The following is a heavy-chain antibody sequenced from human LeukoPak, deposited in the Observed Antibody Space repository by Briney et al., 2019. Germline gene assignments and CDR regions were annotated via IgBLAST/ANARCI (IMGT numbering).Heavy chain of an antibody. V-gene: IGHV4-39*01. J-gene: IGHJ3*02. CDR1: GGSISSSSYY. CDR3: ARRAVAGTGAFDI. D-gene: IGHD6-19*01. CDR2: IYYSGST. Sequence: ETLSLTCTVSGGSISSSSYYWGWIRQPPGKGLKWIGSIYYSGSTYYNPSLKSRVTISVDTSKNQFSLKLSSVTAADTAVYYCARRAVAGTGAFDIWGQGTMVTVSS.